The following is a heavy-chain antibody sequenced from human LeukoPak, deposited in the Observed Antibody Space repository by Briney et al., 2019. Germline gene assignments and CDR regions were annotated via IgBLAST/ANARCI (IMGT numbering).Heavy chain of an antibody. CDR2: LYTTGTT. CDR1: GASITSCY. D-gene: IGHD1-26*01. V-gene: IGHV4-4*07. CDR3: VRDGANWEEPNDAFDT. J-gene: IGHJ3*02. Sequence: PSETLSLTCAVSGASITSCYWSWVRQSAGKGLDWIGRLYTTGTTNYNPSLKSRVTMSGDSSKNQLSLTLTSVTAADTAVYYCVRDGANWEEPNDAFDTWGQGTLATVSS.